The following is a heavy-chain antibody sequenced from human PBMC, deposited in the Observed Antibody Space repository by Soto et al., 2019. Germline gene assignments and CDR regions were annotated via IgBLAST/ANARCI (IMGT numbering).Heavy chain of an antibody. Sequence: QVHLQQWGAGLLKPSETLSLTCAVSDESLSGYYYSWTRQPPGKGLEWIGEIQPTGSTFYNPSLKARVTVSHDTSKNKFSLKLISVTAADTAVYYCARGRDNYKGGRTWGQGTLVTVSS. CDR3: ARGRDNYKGGRT. D-gene: IGHD4-4*01. V-gene: IGHV4-34*02. CDR1: DESLSGYY. J-gene: IGHJ5*02. CDR2: IQPTGST.